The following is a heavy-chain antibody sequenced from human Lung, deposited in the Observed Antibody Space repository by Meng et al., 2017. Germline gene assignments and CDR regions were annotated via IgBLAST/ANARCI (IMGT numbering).Heavy chain of an antibody. Sequence: QVHLQQSCPGLVKPSQTLALPCAISGDSVSSNSADWNWIRQSPSRGLEWLGRTNDRSKWYNGYAVSVRSRITINPDTSKNQFSLQLNSVTPEDTAVYYCARSQQWLDSWGQGTLVTVSS. CDR1: GDSVSSNSAD. CDR2: TNDRSKWYN. CDR3: ARSQQWLDS. J-gene: IGHJ4*02. V-gene: IGHV6-1*01. D-gene: IGHD6-19*01.